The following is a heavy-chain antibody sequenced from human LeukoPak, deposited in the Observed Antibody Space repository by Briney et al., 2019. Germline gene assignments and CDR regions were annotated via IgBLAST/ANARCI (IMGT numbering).Heavy chain of an antibody. J-gene: IGHJ4*02. D-gene: IGHD3-10*01. CDR1: GYTFTSYY. Sequence: GASVKVSCKASGYTFTSYYMHWVRQAPGQGLEWMGIINPSGGSTSYAQKFQGRVTMTRDMSTSTVYMELSSLRSEDTAVYYCARAGLITMVRGVIMKRFDYWGQGTLVTVSS. CDR2: INPSGGST. V-gene: IGHV1-46*01. CDR3: ARAGLITMVRGVIMKRFDY.